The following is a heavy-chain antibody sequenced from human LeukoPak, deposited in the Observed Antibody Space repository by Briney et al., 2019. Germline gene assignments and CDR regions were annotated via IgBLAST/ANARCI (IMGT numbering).Heavy chain of an antibody. Sequence: SETLSLTCTVSGGSISSYYWSWIRQPPGKGLEWIGYIYYSGSTNYNPSLKSRVTISVDTSKNQFSLKLSSVTAADTAVYYRARERRGYSGYDSSPYYYYYYMDVWGKGTTVTISS. D-gene: IGHD5-12*01. CDR1: GGSISSYY. J-gene: IGHJ6*03. CDR3: ARERRGYSGYDSSPYYYYYYMDV. CDR2: IYYSGST. V-gene: IGHV4-59*01.